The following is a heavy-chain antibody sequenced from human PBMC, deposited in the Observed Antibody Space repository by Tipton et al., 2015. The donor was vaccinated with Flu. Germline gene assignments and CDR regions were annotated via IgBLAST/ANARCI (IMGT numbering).Heavy chain of an antibody. CDR3: ARRGQQLIPYNWFDP. CDR2: IYYSGST. J-gene: IGHJ5*02. D-gene: IGHD6-13*01. CDR1: GGSISSSSYY. V-gene: IGHV4-39*01. Sequence: TLSLTCTVSGGSISSSSYYWGWIRQPPGKGLEWIGSIYYSGSTYYNPSLKSRVTISVDTSKNQFSLKLSSVTAADTAVYYCARRGQQLIPYNWFDPWGQGTLVTVSS.